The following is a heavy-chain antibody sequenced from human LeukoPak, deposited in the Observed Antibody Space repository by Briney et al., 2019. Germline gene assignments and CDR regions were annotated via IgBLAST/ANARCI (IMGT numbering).Heavy chain of an antibody. J-gene: IGHJ5*02. Sequence: ASVKVSCKASGYTFTSYGISWVRQAPGQGLEWMGWISAYNGNTNYAQKLQGRVTMTTDTSTSTAYMELRSLRSDDTAMYYCARFGSVVVPTQGWFDPWGQGTLVTVSS. CDR1: GYTFTSYG. D-gene: IGHD2-2*01. CDR3: ARFGSVVVPTQGWFDP. V-gene: IGHV1-18*04. CDR2: ISAYNGNT.